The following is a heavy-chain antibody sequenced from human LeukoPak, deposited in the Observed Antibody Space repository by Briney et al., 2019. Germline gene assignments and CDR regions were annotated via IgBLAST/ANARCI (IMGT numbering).Heavy chain of an antibody. CDR1: XXTFTSXG. V-gene: IGHV1-18*01. J-gene: IGHJ4*02. D-gene: IGHD4-17*01. CDR3: ARESDDYGDYVDY. CDR2: ISAYNGNT. Sequence: KXSXXTFTSXGISWVRQAPGQGLEWMGWISAYNGNTNYAQKLQGRVTMTTDTSTSTAYMELRSLRSDDTAVYYCARESDDYGDYVDYWGQGTLVTVSS.